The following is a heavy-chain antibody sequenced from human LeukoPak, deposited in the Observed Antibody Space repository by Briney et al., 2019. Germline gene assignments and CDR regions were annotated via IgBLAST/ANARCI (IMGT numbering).Heavy chain of an antibody. CDR3: ARETTMYSSSSWGFDY. V-gene: IGHV1-46*01. D-gene: IGHD6-6*01. J-gene: IGHJ4*02. CDR1: GYTFTSYY. Sequence: ALVKVSCKASGYTFTSYYMHWVRQAPGQGLEWMGIINPSGGSTSYAQKFQGRVTMTRDTSTSTVYMELSSLRSEDTAVYYCARETTMYSSSSWGFDYWGQGTLVTVSS. CDR2: INPSGGST.